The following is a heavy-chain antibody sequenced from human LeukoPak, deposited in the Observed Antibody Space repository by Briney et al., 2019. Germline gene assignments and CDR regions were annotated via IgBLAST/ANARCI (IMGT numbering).Heavy chain of an antibody. CDR3: ATHSSSPDLSDC. J-gene: IGHJ4*01. CDR1: GGSLSSFY. CDR2: IYYSGTT. Sequence: SETLSLTCTVSGGSLSSFYWSWIRQSPGKGLEWIGYIYYSGTTNYYPSLKSRVTISVDTSENQFSLKLSSVTAADTAVYYCATHSSSPDLSDCWGQGTLVTVSS. V-gene: IGHV4-59*01. D-gene: IGHD6-6*01.